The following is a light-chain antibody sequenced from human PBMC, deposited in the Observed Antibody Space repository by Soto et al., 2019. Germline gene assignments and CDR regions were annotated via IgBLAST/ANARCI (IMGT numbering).Light chain of an antibody. V-gene: IGLV1-40*01. CDR1: SSNIGAGYD. CDR2: GNT. CDR3: QSYDSSLTVV. Sequence: QPVLTQPPSVSGAPGQRVTISCTGSSSNIGAGYDVHWYQQFPGTTPKFLIYGNTNRPSGVPDRFSASKSGTSASLDITGLQAEDGAEYFCQSYDSSLTVVFGGGTKLTVL. J-gene: IGLJ2*01.